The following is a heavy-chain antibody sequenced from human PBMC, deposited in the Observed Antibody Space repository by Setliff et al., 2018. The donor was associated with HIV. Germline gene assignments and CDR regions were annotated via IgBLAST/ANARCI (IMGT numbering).Heavy chain of an antibody. Sequence: LSLTCTVSGGSIRTGAYYWGWIRQPPGKGLEWIGSIYYDGRTFYKPSLKSRLTISVDTSKNQFSLSLNSVTAADTAVYFCARFTVVVFGAGEPSWFDPWGQGILVTVSS. CDR3: ARFTVVVFGAGEPSWFDP. J-gene: IGHJ5*02. V-gene: IGHV4-39*07. CDR2: IYYDGRT. CDR1: GGSIRTGAYY. D-gene: IGHD2-15*01.